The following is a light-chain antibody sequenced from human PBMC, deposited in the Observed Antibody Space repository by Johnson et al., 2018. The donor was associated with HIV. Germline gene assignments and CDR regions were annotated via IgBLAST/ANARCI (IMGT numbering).Light chain of an antibody. V-gene: IGLV1-51*01. J-gene: IGLJ1*01. CDR2: DNN. CDR1: SSNIGNHY. CDR3: GTWDSSLSAGV. Sequence: QSVLTQPPSVSAAPGQKVTISCSGTSSNIGNHYVSWYQLLPGTAPKLLIYDNNQRPSGIPDRFSGSKSGTSATLGITGLRTGDEADYYCGTWDSSLSAGVFGTGTKVTVL.